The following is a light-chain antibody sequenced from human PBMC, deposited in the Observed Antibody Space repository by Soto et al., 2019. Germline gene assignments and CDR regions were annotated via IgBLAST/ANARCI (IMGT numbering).Light chain of an antibody. CDR3: QQSYSTPSIT. CDR2: DVS. Sequence: IVLTQSPDTLCLFLGERATLSGRASQNISSYLIWYQQKPGQAPRLLMYDVSNRATGIPARFSGSGSGTDFTLTISSLQPEDFATYYCQQSYSTPSITFGQGTRLEIK. V-gene: IGKV3-11*01. CDR1: QNISSY. J-gene: IGKJ5*01.